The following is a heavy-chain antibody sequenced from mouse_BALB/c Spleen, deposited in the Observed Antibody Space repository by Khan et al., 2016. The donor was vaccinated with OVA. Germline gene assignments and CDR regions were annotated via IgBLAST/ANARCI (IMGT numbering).Heavy chain of an antibody. CDR3: AIGGRFITTATWFAY. Sequence: QVQLQQPGAELVMPGASVKMSCKASGYTFTNYWMHWVKQRPGQGLEWIGVIDPSARYITYNQNFKGKATLTVDTSSSTAYMQLSSLTSEDSAVYYCAIGGRFITTATWFAYWGQGTLVAVSA. D-gene: IGHD1-2*01. CDR1: GYTFTNYW. CDR2: IDPSARYI. V-gene: IGHV1-59*01. J-gene: IGHJ3*01.